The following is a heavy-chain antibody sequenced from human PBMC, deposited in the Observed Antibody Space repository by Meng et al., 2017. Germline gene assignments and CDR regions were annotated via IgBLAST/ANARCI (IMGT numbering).Heavy chain of an antibody. CDR3: ARGGSYYSY. CDR2: IYSGGST. CDR1: GFTVSSNY. J-gene: IGHJ4*02. D-gene: IGHD1-26*01. V-gene: IGHV3-53*01. Sequence: VQWVEAGGGWIRPGGRLRLSLAASGFTVSSNYMSWVRQAPGKGLEWVSVIYSGGSTYYADSVKGRFTISRDNSKNTLYLQMNSLRAEDTAVYYCARGGSYYSYWGQGTLVTVSS.